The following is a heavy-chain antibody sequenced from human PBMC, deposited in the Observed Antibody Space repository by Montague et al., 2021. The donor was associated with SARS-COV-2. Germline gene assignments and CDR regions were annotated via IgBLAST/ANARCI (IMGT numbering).Heavy chain of an antibody. D-gene: IGHD3-16*02. J-gene: IGHJ4*02. Sequence: SETLSLTCSVSGGSVRSGSYYWSWIRPPPGKGLQWIGNVLYTGVTSFNPSLKSRLTMSVDSSKNEFSLNLRSVTAADTAVYYCAMTAVIRYQYYFDNWGQGTVVAVSS. V-gene: IGHV4-61*01. CDR3: AMTAVIRYQYYFDN. CDR2: VLYTGVT. CDR1: GGSVRSGSYY.